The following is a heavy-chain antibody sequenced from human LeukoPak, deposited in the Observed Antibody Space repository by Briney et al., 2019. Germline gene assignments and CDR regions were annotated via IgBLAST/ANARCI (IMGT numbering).Heavy chain of an antibody. D-gene: IGHD5-12*01. CDR3: ASPGYDYVGFDY. J-gene: IGHJ4*02. V-gene: IGHV1-69*05. CDR2: IIPIFGTA. Sequence: ASVKVSCKASGGTFSSYAISWVRQAPGQGLEWMGRIIPIFGTANYAQKFQGRVTITTDESTSTAYMELSSLRSDDTAVYYCASPGYDYVGFDYWGQGTLVTVSS. CDR1: GGTFSSYA.